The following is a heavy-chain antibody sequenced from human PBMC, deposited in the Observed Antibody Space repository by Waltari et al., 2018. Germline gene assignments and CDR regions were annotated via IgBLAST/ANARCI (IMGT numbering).Heavy chain of an antibody. CDR3: ARGLSGVVIPRPRAFDY. D-gene: IGHD3-3*01. CDR2: INHSVST. J-gene: IGHJ4*02. V-gene: IGHV4-34*01. Sequence: QVQLQQWGAGLLKPSETLSLTCAVYGGSFSGYYWSWIRQPPGKGLEWIGEINHSVSTTYNPALKSRVTISVDTSKNQFALKLSSVTAADTAVYYCARGLSGVVIPRPRAFDYWGQGTLVTVSS. CDR1: GGSFSGYY.